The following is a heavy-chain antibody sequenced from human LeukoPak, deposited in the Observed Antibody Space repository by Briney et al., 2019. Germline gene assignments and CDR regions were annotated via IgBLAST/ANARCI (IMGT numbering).Heavy chain of an antibody. CDR3: AREKNYYDSRVNGMDV. V-gene: IGHV1-2*04. J-gene: IGHJ6*02. CDR1: GYTFTGYY. CDR2: INPNSGGT. Sequence: ASVKVSCKASGYTFTGYYMHWVRQAPGQGLEWMGWINPNSGGTNYAQKFQGWATMTRDTSISTAYMELSRLRSDDTAVYYCAREKNYYDSRVNGMDVWGHGTTVTVSS. D-gene: IGHD3-22*01.